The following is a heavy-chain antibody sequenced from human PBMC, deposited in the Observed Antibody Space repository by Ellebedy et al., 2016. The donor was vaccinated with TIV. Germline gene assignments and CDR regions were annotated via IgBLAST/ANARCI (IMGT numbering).Heavy chain of an antibody. CDR3: AREGGSLHSKGAVLDY. D-gene: IGHD2-15*01. CDR2: INHSGST. CDR1: GGSFSGYY. J-gene: IGHJ4*02. Sequence: MPSETLSLTCAVYGGSFSGYYWSWIRQPQGKGLEWIGEINHSGSTNYNPSLKSRVTISVDTSKNQFSLKLSSVTAADTAVYYCAREGGSLHSKGAVLDYWGQGTLVTVSS. V-gene: IGHV4-34*01.